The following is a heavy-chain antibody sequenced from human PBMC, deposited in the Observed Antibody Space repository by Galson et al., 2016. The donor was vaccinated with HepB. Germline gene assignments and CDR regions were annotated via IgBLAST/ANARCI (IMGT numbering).Heavy chain of an antibody. D-gene: IGHD2-8*02. CDR2: IIPTFETP. CDR1: GVTFSTYA. V-gene: IGHV1-69*13. CDR3: ARGSGGTYRTELAF. Sequence: SVKVSCKASGVTFSTYAINWLRLAPGQGLEWMGGIIPTFETPEYAQKFQGRITITADESTGTAYMKLSSLRSEDTAIYYCARGSGGTYRTELAFWGQGTLVTVS. J-gene: IGHJ4*02.